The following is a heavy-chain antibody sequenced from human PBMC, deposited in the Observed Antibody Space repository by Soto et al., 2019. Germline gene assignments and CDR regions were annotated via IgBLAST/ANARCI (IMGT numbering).Heavy chain of an antibody. D-gene: IGHD6-25*01. Sequence: SETLSLTCTVSGGSISSSSYYWGWIRQPPGKGLEWIGSIYYSGSTYYNPSLKSRVTISVDTSKNQFSLKLSSVTAADTAVYYCARRGTAAAGSDYYYYYMDVWGKGTTVTVSS. CDR1: GGSISSSSYY. CDR3: ARRGTAAAGSDYYYYYMDV. J-gene: IGHJ6*03. CDR2: IYYSGST. V-gene: IGHV4-39*01.